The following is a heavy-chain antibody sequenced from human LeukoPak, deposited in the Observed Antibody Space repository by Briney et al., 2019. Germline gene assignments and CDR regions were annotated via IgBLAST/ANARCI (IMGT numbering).Heavy chain of an antibody. CDR3: ATHGTDHPRVRYYYYYYYMDV. CDR1: GYTFTGYY. V-gene: IGHV1-2*02. D-gene: IGHD3-10*01. J-gene: IGHJ6*03. CDR2: INPNSGGT. Sequence: ASVKVSCKASGYTFTGYYMRWVRQAPGQGLEWMGWINPNSGGTNYAQKFQGRVTMTRDTSSSTAYMELSRLRSDDTAVYYCATHGTDHPRVRYYYYYYYMDVWGKGTTVTVSS.